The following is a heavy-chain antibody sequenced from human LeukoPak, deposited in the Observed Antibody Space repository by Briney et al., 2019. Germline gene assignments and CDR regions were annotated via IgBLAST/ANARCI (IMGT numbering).Heavy chain of an antibody. CDR2: IRSKAYGGTT. CDR3: TRDPDGYFNPVFDY. J-gene: IGHJ4*02. D-gene: IGHD5-24*01. V-gene: IGHV3-49*03. Sequence: PGGSLRLSCTASGFTFGDYAMSWFRQAPGKGLEWVGFIRSKAYGGTTEYAASVKGRFTISRDDSKSIAYLQMNSLKTEDTAVYYCTRDPDGYFNPVFDYWGQGTLVTVSS. CDR1: GFTFGDYA.